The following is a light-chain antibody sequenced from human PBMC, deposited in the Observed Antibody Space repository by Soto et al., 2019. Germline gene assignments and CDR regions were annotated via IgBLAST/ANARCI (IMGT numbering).Light chain of an antibody. CDR1: QDIRKY. V-gene: IGKV1-5*01. Sequence: DNQMTQSPSTLSASVGDRVTITCQATQDIRKYLDWYQQKPGKAPRLLIYDASSMETGIPSRFSGSGSGTEFTLTISSLQSDDFATYYCQQYNSYSLTFGGGTKVDIK. CDR3: QQYNSYSLT. J-gene: IGKJ4*02. CDR2: DAS.